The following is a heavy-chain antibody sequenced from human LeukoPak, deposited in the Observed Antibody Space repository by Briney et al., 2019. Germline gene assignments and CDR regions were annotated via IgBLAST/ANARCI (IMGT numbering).Heavy chain of an antibody. Sequence: SETLSLTCAVYGGSFSGYYWSWIRQPPGKGLEWIGEINHSGSTNYNPSLKSRVTISVDTSKNQFSLKLSSVTAADTAVYYCARRKIAAAALDYWGQGTLVTVPS. V-gene: IGHV4-34*01. D-gene: IGHD6-13*01. J-gene: IGHJ4*02. CDR3: ARRKIAAAALDY. CDR1: GGSFSGYY. CDR2: INHSGST.